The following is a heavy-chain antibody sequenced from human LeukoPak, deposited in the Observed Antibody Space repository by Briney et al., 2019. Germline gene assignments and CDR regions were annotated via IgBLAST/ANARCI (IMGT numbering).Heavy chain of an antibody. J-gene: IGHJ3*02. CDR1: GFTFSNYE. Sequence: GGSLRLSCAASGFTFSNYEMNWVRQAPGKGLERVSYISNSGSTIYYADSVKGRFTISRDNAKNSLYLQMNSLRAEDTAVYYCASRRFGIRSLEWLSLGDAIDIWGQGTMVTVSS. CDR2: ISNSGSTI. D-gene: IGHD3-3*01. V-gene: IGHV3-48*03. CDR3: ASRRFGIRSLEWLSLGDAIDI.